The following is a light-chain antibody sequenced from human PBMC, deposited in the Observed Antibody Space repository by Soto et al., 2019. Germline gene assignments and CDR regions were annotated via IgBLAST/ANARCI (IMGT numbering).Light chain of an antibody. J-gene: IGLJ3*02. CDR3: QSYDSSLSGWV. CDR1: SSNIGAIYD. CDR2: GNS. Sequence: QSVLTQPPSVSGAPGQRVTISCTGCSSNIGAIYDVQWYQQLPGTAPKLLIYGNSNRPSGVPDRFSGSKSGTSASLAITGLQAEDEGDYYCQSYDSSLSGWVFGGGTKLTVL. V-gene: IGLV1-40*01.